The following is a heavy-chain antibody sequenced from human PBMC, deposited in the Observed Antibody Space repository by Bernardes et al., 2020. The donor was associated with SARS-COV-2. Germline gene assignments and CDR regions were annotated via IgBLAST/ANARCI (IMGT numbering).Heavy chain of an antibody. CDR3: ATETPIVATIYYYYYGMDV. Sequence: ASVKVSCKVSGYTLTELSMHWVRQAPGKGLEWMGGFDPEDGETIYAQKFQGRVTMTEDTSTDTAYMELSSLRSEDTAVYYCATETPIVATIYYYYYGMDVWGQGTTVTVSS. D-gene: IGHD5-12*01. CDR2: FDPEDGET. CDR1: GYTLTELS. J-gene: IGHJ6*02. V-gene: IGHV1-24*01.